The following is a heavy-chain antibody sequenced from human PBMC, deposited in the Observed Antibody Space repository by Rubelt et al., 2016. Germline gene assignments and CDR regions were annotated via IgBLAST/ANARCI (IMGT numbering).Heavy chain of an antibody. CDR2: LSGSGGST. D-gene: IGHD6-19*01. Sequence: GESLRLSCAASGFPFSTYAMSWVRQAPGKGLELVSALSGSGGSTYYADSVKGRFTISRDNSRNTLYLQMNSLRAEDTALYYCARDKSGYSSGWHSFDIWGQGTMVTVSS. CDR3: ARDKSGYSSGWHSFDI. CDR1: GFPFSTYA. V-gene: IGHV3-23*01. J-gene: IGHJ3*02.